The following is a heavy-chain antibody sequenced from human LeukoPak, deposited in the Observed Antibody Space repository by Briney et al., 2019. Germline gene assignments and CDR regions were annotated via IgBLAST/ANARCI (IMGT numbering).Heavy chain of an antibody. CDR1: GGSLSIYY. Sequence: PSQTPSLPCTVSGGSLSIYYSSWIRQPAGKGREWIVRNYTSGSTNYNPSLKSRVTLSQDTSQNHCSLKLSSVTAAGTPVYYCAGEPGDAFDIWGQGKMATV. CDR2: NYTSGST. CDR3: AGEPGDAFDI. V-gene: IGHV4-4*07. J-gene: IGHJ3*02.